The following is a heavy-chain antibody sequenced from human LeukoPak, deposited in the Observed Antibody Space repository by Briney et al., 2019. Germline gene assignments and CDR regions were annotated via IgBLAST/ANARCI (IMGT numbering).Heavy chain of an antibody. CDR3: ARDIVVVPAVYYYYGMDV. CDR1: GGSFSGYY. D-gene: IGHD2-2*01. CDR2: INHSGST. J-gene: IGHJ6*02. V-gene: IGHV4-34*01. Sequence: SETLSLTCAVYGGSFSGYYWSWIRQPPGKGLEWMGEINHSGSTNYNPSLKSRVTISVDTSKNQFSLKLSSVTAADTAVYYCARDIVVVPAVYYYYGMDVWGQGTTVTVSS.